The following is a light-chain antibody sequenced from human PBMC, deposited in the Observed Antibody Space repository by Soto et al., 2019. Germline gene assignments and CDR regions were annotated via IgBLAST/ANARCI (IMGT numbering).Light chain of an antibody. CDR1: QNIITK. Sequence: EILMTQSPATLSVSPGEIATLSCMASQNIITKLAWYQQKPGQAPRLLIYGASTRATGIPVRFSGSGYGTEFTLTISSLQPDDFATYYCQHYNSYSEAFGQGTKVAI. J-gene: IGKJ1*01. CDR2: GAS. CDR3: QHYNSYSEA. V-gene: IGKV3-15*01.